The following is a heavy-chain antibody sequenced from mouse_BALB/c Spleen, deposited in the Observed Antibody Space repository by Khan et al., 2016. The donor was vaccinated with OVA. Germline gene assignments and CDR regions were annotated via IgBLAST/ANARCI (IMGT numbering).Heavy chain of an antibody. D-gene: IGHD3-2*01. CDR1: GYTFTSYT. V-gene: IGHV1-4*01. Sequence: VQLQQSGAELARPGASVKMSCKASGYTFTSYTMHWVKQRPGQGPEWIGYINPSSDYTNYNQNFKDKATLTADKSSSTAYMQLSSLTSEDSAVYYGASRQLGPYFDYWGQGTTLTVSS. CDR3: ASRQLGPYFDY. CDR2: INPSSDYT. J-gene: IGHJ2*01.